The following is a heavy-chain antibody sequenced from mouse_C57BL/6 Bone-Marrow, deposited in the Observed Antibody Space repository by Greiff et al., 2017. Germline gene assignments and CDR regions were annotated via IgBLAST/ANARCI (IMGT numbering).Heavy chain of an antibody. CDR3: ARSTTVVATDY. D-gene: IGHD1-1*01. V-gene: IGHV1-42*01. J-gene: IGHJ2*01. CDR2: INPSTGGT. CDR1: GYSFTGYY. Sequence: EVQLQQSGPELVKPGASVKISCKASGYSFTGYYMNWVKQSPEKSLEWIGEINPSTGGTTYNQKFKAKATLTVDKSSSTAYMQLKSLTSEDSAVYYCARSTTVVATDYWGQGTTLTVSS.